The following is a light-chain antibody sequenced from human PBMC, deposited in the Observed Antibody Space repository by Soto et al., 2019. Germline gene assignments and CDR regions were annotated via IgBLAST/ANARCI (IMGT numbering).Light chain of an antibody. CDR3: QQRNSYPIT. CDR1: QTISSW. Sequence: DIQMTHSPSTLSVSLGDIVTITCRASQTISSWLAWYQQKPGKAPKLLIYKASTLKSGVPSRFSGSGSGTEFTLTISSLQPEDFATYYCQQRNSYPITFGQGTRLEIK. V-gene: IGKV1-5*03. J-gene: IGKJ5*01. CDR2: KAS.